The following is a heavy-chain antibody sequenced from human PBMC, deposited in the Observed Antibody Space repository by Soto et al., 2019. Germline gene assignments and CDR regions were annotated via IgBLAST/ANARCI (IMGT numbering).Heavy chain of an antibody. J-gene: IGHJ5*02. D-gene: IGHD6-19*01. Sequence: ASVKVSCKTSGYTFTSYGISWVRQAPGQGLEWMGWISTDKGKTNYAQKLQGRVTMTTDTSTSTAYMELRSLRSDDTAVYYCAREPIRQWLAAGYNWFDPWGQGTLVTVSS. V-gene: IGHV1-18*01. CDR3: AREPIRQWLAAGYNWFDP. CDR2: ISTDKGKT. CDR1: GYTFTSYG.